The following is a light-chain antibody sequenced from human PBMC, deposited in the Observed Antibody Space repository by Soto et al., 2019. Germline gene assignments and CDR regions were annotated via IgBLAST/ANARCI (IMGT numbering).Light chain of an antibody. Sequence: ETVMTQSPATLSVSPGERATLSCRASHSVSSNLAWYQQKPGQAPRLLISGASTRAAGISDRFRGSGSGTEFTLTISSLRSEDSGIYYCQQYFEWPPMTFGQGTKVDIK. J-gene: IGKJ1*01. CDR3: QQYFEWPPMT. CDR2: GAS. V-gene: IGKV3-15*01. CDR1: HSVSSN.